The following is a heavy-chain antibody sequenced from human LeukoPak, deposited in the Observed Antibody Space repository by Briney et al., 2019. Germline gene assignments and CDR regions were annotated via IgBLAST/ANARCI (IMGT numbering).Heavy chain of an antibody. D-gene: IGHD3-22*01. CDR1: GFSFDNYA. CDR3: AKDTARYYDSSGYPDY. Sequence: GGSLRLSCAASGFSFDNYAMHWVRQAPGKGLEWVSGISSNSGSIGYADSVKGRFTISRDNAKNSLHLQMNSLRAEDTAFYYCAKDTARYYDSSGYPDYWGQGTLVTVSS. CDR2: ISSNSGSI. J-gene: IGHJ4*02. V-gene: IGHV3-9*01.